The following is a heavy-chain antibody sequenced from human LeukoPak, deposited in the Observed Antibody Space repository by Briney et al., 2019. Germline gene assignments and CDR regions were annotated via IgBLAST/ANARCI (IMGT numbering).Heavy chain of an antibody. Sequence: SETLSLTCAVYGGSFNGYYWSWIRQPPGKGLEWIGEINRSGSTNYSLSLKSRVTLSVDTSKNQFSLRLSSVTAADTAVYYCARDYLICSSTSCSGGYYYYYMDVWGKGTTATISS. D-gene: IGHD2-2*01. CDR2: INRSGST. CDR3: ARDYLICSSTSCSGGYYYYYMDV. CDR1: GGSFNGYY. J-gene: IGHJ6*03. V-gene: IGHV4-34*01.